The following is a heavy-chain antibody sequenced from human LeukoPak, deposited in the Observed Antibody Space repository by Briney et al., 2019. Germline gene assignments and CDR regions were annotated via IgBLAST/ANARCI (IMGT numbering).Heavy chain of an antibody. J-gene: IGHJ4*02. CDR1: GYSFTSYW. CDR3: ATLYSSASYFDY. D-gene: IGHD3-22*01. CDR2: IYPGDSDS. V-gene: IGHV5-51*01. Sequence: GESLKISRKGSGYSFTSYWIGWVRQMLGKGLEWMGIIYPGDSDSRYSPSFQGQVTISADKSISTAYLQWSSLKASDTAMYYCATLYSSASYFDYWGQGTLVTVSS.